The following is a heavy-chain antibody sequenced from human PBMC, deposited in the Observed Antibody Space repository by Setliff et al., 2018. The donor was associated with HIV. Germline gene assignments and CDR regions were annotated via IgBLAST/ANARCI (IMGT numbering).Heavy chain of an antibody. J-gene: IGHJ4*02. CDR1: GGSISSYY. D-gene: IGHD3-10*01. V-gene: IGHV4-59*12. CDR3: AGHFYYSGSGIWAGLDS. Sequence: SETLSLTCTVSGGSISSYYWSWIRQPPGKGLEWIGYIYYSGSTNYNPSLKSRVTLSADTSKNQLSLSLTSVTAADTAVYYCAGHFYYSGSGIWAGLDSWGQG. CDR2: IYYSGST.